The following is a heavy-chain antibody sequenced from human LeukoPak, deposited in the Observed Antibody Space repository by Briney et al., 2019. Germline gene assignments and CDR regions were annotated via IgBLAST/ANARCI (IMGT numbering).Heavy chain of an antibody. CDR3: ARVGSNYFYCYMDV. CDR1: GFTFDDYG. CDR2: INWNGGST. Sequence: GGSLRLSCAASGFTFDDYGMSWVRQAPGKGLEWVSGINWNGGSTGYADSVKGRFTISRDNAKNSLYLQMNSLRAEDTALYYCARVGSNYFYCYMDVWGKGTTVTVSS. J-gene: IGHJ6*03. D-gene: IGHD4-11*01. V-gene: IGHV3-20*04.